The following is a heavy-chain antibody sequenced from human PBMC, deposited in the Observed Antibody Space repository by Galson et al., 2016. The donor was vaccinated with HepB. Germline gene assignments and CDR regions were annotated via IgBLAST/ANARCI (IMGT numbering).Heavy chain of an antibody. CDR2: ITGSGAYI. CDR1: GFSFSDYM. J-gene: IGHJ5*02. CDR3: ADLYYCDRHDVP. D-gene: IGHD3-22*01. V-gene: IGHV3-21*01. Sequence: SLRLSCAASGFSFSDYMMNWVRHVPGKGLEWVASITGSGAYIYYADSVRGRFTISRDNAYSKLFLEMSSLRAEDTAVYYCADLYYCDRHDVPWGQGTQVIVST.